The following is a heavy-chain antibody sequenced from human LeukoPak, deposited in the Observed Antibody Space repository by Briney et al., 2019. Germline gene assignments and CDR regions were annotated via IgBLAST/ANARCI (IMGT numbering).Heavy chain of an antibody. D-gene: IGHD1-26*01. CDR2: IIPIFGTA. CDR3: AKDGLVGATDWFDC. Sequence: SVKVSCKASGGTFSSYAISWVRQAPGQGLEWMGGIIPIFGTANYAQKFQGRVTITTDESTSTAYMELRSLRADDTAVYYCAKDGLVGATDWFDCWGQGTLVTVSS. V-gene: IGHV1-69*05. CDR1: GGTFSSYA. J-gene: IGHJ4*02.